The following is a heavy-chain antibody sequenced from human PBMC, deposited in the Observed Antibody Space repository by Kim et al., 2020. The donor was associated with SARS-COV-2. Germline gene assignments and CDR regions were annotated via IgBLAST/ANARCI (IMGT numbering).Heavy chain of an antibody. CDR3: ARREGGSNYFDY. D-gene: IGHD1-26*01. V-gene: IGHV4-59*08. Sequence: NHNPSLQSRVTMSGETSKNQFSLKLSSVTAADTAVYYCARREGGSNYFDYWGQGTLVTVSS. J-gene: IGHJ4*02.